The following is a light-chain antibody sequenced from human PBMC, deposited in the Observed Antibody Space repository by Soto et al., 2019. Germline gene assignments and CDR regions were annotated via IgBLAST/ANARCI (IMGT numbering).Light chain of an antibody. V-gene: IGKV3-20*01. CDR1: QSVTSNY. CDR3: QQYDNFPQT. J-gene: IGKJ1*01. Sequence: EIVLTQSPGTLSLSPGERATLSCGASQSVTSNYLAWYQQKPGQAPRLLIYGASSRATGIPDRFSGSGSGTDFTLTISRLEPEDFAMYYCQQYDNFPQTFGQGTKVDNK. CDR2: GAS.